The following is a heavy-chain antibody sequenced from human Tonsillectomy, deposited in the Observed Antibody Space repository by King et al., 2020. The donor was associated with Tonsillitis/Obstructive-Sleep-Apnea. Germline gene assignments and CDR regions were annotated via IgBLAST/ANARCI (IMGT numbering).Heavy chain of an antibody. D-gene: IGHD1-26*01. CDR1: GYTFTGYY. CDR3: ARDDGRSGRDYYYYGMDV. Sequence: QLVQSGAEVKKPGASVKVSCKASGYTFTGYYMQWVRQAPGQGLEWMGWINPNSGGTKYAQKFQGRVTMTRDTSIGTAYMGLTRLRSDDTAEYYCARDDGRSGRDYYYYGMDVWGQGTAVTVSS. CDR2: INPNSGGT. V-gene: IGHV1-2*02. J-gene: IGHJ6*02.